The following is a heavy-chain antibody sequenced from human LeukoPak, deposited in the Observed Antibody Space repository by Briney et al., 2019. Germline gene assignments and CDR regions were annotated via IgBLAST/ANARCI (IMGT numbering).Heavy chain of an antibody. V-gene: IGHV1-24*01. CDR1: GYTFTSYA. CDR2: FDPEDGET. D-gene: IGHD6-6*01. J-gene: IGHJ4*02. CDR3: ATKGPCSSSLCDY. Sequence: GASVKVSCKASGYTFTSYAMHWVRQAPGKGLEWMGGFDPEDGETIYAQKFQGRVTMTEDTSTDTAYMELSSLRSEDTAVYYCATKGPCSSSLCDYWGQGTLVTVSS.